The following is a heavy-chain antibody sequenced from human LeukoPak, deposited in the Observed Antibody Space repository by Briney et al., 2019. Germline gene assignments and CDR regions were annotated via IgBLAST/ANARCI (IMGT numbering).Heavy chain of an antibody. Sequence: GASVKVSCTASGGTFSSYAISWVRQAPGQGLEWMGRIIPIFGVANYAQKFQGRVTITADKSTSTAYMELSSLRSEDTAVYYCARVSKAVAGYFDYWGQGTLVTVSS. CDR2: IIPIFGVA. V-gene: IGHV1-69*04. CDR1: GGTFSSYA. D-gene: IGHD6-19*01. J-gene: IGHJ4*02. CDR3: ARVSKAVAGYFDY.